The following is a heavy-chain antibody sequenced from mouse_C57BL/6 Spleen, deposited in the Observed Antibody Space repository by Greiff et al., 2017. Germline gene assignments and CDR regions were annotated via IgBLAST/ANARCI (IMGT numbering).Heavy chain of an antibody. Sequence: EVKLEESGGGLVKPGGSLKLSCAASGFTFSDYGMHWVRQAPEKGLEWVAYISSGSSTIYYADTVKGRFTISRDNAKNTLFLQMTSLRSEDTAMYYCARSTTVVGDYWGQGTSVTVSS. J-gene: IGHJ4*01. D-gene: IGHD1-1*01. CDR1: GFTFSDYG. CDR3: ARSTTVVGDY. CDR2: ISSGSSTI. V-gene: IGHV5-17*01.